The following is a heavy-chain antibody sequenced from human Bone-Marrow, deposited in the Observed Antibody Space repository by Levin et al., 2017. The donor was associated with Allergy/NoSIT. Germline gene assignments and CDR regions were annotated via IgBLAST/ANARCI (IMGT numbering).Heavy chain of an antibody. D-gene: IGHD4-17*01. J-gene: IGHJ4*02. Sequence: PGESLKISCAASGFTVNSYYMGWVRQAPGKGLQWVSLIYSGGGTYYTDSVKGRFTISRDNSKTTLYLQMNSLRAEDTAVFFCAGATATSAGKYYFDYWGQGTLVTVSS. CDR1: GFTVNSYY. V-gene: IGHV3-66*01. CDR3: AGATATSAGKYYFDY. CDR2: IYSGGGT.